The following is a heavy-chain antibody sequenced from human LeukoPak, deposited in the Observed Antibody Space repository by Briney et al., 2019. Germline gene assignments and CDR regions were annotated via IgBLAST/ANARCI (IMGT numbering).Heavy chain of an antibody. J-gene: IGHJ2*01. D-gene: IGHD3-22*01. V-gene: IGHV4-59*01. CDR1: GVSISSYY. CDR3: ARDYYDSSGYFSVHWYFDL. Sequence: SETLSLTCTVSGVSISSYYWSWIRQPPGKGLEWIGYIYYSGSTNYNPSLKSRVTISVDTSKNQFSLKLSSVTAADTAVYYCARDYYDSSGYFSVHWYFDLWGRGTLVTVSS. CDR2: IYYSGST.